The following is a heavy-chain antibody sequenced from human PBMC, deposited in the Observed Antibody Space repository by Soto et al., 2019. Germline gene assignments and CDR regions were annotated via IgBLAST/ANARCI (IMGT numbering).Heavy chain of an antibody. CDR1: GFTFSTYG. J-gene: IGHJ4*02. Sequence: GGSLRLSCAASGFTFSTYGMSWVLQAPGKGLEWVSVINYSGGSTYYVDSAKGRFTISRDNSKSTLYLQMNSLRAEDTAVYYCAKHDNSGGQDHFDSWGQGTLLTVSS. CDR2: INYSGGST. CDR3: AKHDNSGGQDHFDS. D-gene: IGHD1-1*01. V-gene: IGHV3-23*01.